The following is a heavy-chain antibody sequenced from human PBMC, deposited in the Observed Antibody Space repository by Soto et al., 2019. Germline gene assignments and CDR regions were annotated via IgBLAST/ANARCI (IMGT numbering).Heavy chain of an antibody. CDR1: GGSISSIIYY. V-gene: IGHV4-39*01. D-gene: IGHD3-22*01. CDR2: IHYSGST. Sequence: QLQLQESGPGLVKPSETLSLTCTVSGGSISSIIYYWGWIRQPPGKGLEWIGNIHYSGSTYYDLSLKCRVTISVDTSKNKFSLKLSSVTAADTAVYYCASQHYYDSSGYYVVYWGQGTQVTVSS. CDR3: ASQHYYDSSGYYVVY. J-gene: IGHJ4*02.